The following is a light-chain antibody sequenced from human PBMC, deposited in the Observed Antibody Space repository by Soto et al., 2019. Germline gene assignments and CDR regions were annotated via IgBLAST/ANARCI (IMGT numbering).Light chain of an antibody. CDR3: QQYASSLLT. CDR1: ESTNNY. Sequence: EIVMTQSPATLSVSPGERATLSCGASESTNNYLAWYQQKPGQAPRLLIDGASTRAAGIPPRFSGSGSGTEFTLTISSLQSEDFAVYYCQQYASSLLTFGGGTKVDIK. J-gene: IGKJ4*01. CDR2: GAS. V-gene: IGKV3-15*01.